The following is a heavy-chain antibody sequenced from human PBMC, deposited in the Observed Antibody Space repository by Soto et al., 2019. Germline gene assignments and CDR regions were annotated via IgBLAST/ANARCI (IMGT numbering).Heavy chain of an antibody. CDR3: AKGLLDFWSAYSN. V-gene: IGHV3-23*01. J-gene: IGHJ4*02. Sequence: EVQLLESGGRLVQPGGSLRLSCAASGFTFSSYAMSWVRQAPGKGLEWVSTISGSSGGTYYADSVRGRFTFSRDYSKNTLYLQMNGLRAEDTAVYYCAKGLLDFWSAYSNWGQGTLVTVSS. CDR2: ISGSSGGT. CDR1: GFTFSSYA. D-gene: IGHD3-3*01.